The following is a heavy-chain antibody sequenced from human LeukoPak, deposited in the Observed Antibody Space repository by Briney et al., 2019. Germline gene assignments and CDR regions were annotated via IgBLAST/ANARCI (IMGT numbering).Heavy chain of an antibody. CDR3: ARGVEPLAANTLAY. CDR2: LYSDGNT. V-gene: IGHV3-53*01. Sequence: GGSLRPSCAPSGFTVTINDMAWVSQAPGKGLEWVSVLYSDGNTKYADSVQGRFTISRDNSKNTLYLEMNSLSPDDTAVYYCARGVEPLAANTLAYWGQGTLVTVSS. J-gene: IGHJ4*02. CDR1: GFTVTIND. D-gene: IGHD1-14*01.